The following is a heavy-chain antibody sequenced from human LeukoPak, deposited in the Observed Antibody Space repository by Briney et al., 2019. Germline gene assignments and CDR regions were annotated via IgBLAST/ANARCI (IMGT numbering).Heavy chain of an antibody. D-gene: IGHD6-19*01. V-gene: IGHV4-4*07. J-gene: IGHJ2*01. Sequence: SETLSLTCTASGGSISSYYWSWIRQPAGKGLEWIGRIYTSGSTNYNPSLKSRVTMSVDTSKNQFSLKLSSVTAADTAVYYCARGIAVAGNWLWYFDLWGRGTLVTVSS. CDR3: ARGIAVAGNWLWYFDL. CDR1: GGSISSYY. CDR2: IYTSGST.